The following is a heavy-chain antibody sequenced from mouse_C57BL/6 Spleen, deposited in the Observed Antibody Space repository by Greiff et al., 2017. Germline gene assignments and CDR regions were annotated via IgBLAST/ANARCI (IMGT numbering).Heavy chain of an antibody. J-gene: IGHJ2*01. CDR3: ARGGITTVVATGNFDY. D-gene: IGHD1-1*01. V-gene: IGHV1-7*01. CDR2: INPSSGYT. CDR1: GYTFTSYW. Sequence: VQLQQSGAELAKPGASVTLSCKASGYTFTSYWMHWVKQRPGQGLEWIGYINPSSGYTKYNQKFKDKATLTADKSSSTAYMQLSSLTYEDSAVYYCARGGITTVVATGNFDYWGQGTTLTVSS.